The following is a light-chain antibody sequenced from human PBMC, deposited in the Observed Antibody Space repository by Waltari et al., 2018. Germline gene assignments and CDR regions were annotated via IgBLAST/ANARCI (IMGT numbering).Light chain of an antibody. V-gene: IGKV1-5*03. CDR1: QSIRNW. Sequence: DIQLTQSPSTLSASVGDRVSITCRASQSIRNWLAWYQQKPGKAPNLLIYKASSLESGVPSRFSGSGSGTEFTLTISSLQPGDFATYYCQQYDSRYTFGQGTKLEIK. CDR2: KAS. J-gene: IGKJ2*01. CDR3: QQYDSRYT.